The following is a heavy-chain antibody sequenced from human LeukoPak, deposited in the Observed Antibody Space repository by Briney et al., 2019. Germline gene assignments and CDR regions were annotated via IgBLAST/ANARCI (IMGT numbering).Heavy chain of an antibody. CDR1: GGSFSGYY. V-gene: IGHV4-34*01. J-gene: IGHJ5*02. CDR2: INHSGST. CDR3: ARADIEPWFDT. Sequence: PSETLSLTCAVYGGSFSGYYWSWIRQPPGKGLEWIGEINHSGSTNYNPSLKSRVTISVDTSKNQFSLKLRSLTAADTAVYYCARADIEPWFDTWGQGTLVTVSS. D-gene: IGHD2-15*01.